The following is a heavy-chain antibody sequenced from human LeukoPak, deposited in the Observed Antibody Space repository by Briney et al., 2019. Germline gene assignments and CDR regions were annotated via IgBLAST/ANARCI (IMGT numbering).Heavy chain of an antibody. CDR3: ARASRQAAVASPLDY. Sequence: PGGSLRLSCAAPGXTFNPYAMSWVRQAPGGGLEWAAGIGGIGDRTYYADSVKGRFTISRDNSKDTLFLQMNSLKADDTAVYYCARASRQAAVASPLDYWGQGSLVTVSS. J-gene: IGHJ4*02. CDR1: GXTFNPYA. CDR2: IGGIGDRT. D-gene: IGHD6-19*01. V-gene: IGHV3-23*01.